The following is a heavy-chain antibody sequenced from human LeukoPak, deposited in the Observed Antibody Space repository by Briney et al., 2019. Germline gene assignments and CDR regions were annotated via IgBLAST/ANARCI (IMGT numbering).Heavy chain of an antibody. CDR2: IYYSGST. Sequence: SETLSLTCTVSGGSISSYYWSWIRQPPGKGLEWIGYIYYSGSTNCNPSLKSRVTISVDTSKNQFSLKLSSVTAADTAVCYCARALDRVWYFDLWGRGTLVTVSS. V-gene: IGHV4-59*01. J-gene: IGHJ2*01. CDR1: GGSISSYY. CDR3: ARALDRVWYFDL. D-gene: IGHD3-22*01.